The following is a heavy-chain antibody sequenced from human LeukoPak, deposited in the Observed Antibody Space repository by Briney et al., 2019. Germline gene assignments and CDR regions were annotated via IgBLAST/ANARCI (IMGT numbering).Heavy chain of an antibody. CDR2: IYYSGST. Sequence: PSETLSLTCTVSGGSISSYYWSWIRQPPGKGLEWIGYIYYSGSTNYNPSLKSRVTISVDTSKNQFSLKLSSVTAADTAVYYCARPYWRCGYDYWGQGTLVTVSS. CDR1: GGSISSYY. J-gene: IGHJ4*02. V-gene: IGHV4-59*08. D-gene: IGHD2-15*01. CDR3: ARPYWRCGYDY.